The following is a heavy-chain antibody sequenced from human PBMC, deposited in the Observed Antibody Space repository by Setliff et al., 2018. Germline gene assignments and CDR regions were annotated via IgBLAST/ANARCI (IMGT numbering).Heavy chain of an antibody. V-gene: IGHV3-48*01. CDR1: GFTFNSYS. CDR2: ISSSSSSI. D-gene: IGHD6-19*01. CDR3: ARLPSRYSSGWYYFGY. J-gene: IGHJ4*02. Sequence: QSGGSLRLSCAASGFTFNSYSMNWVRQAPGKGLEWVSYISSSSSSIYYADSVKGRFTISRDNAKNSLYLQMNSLRAEDTAVYYCARLPSRYSSGWYYFGYWGQGTLVTVSS.